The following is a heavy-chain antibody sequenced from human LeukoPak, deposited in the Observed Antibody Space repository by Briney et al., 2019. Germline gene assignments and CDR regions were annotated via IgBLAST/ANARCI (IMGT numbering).Heavy chain of an antibody. V-gene: IGHV4-59*01. CDR1: GGSISNYY. CDR3: ARAPEPQVFDY. CDR2: IYHSGTT. Sequence: SETLSLTCTVSGGSISNYYWSWIRQPPGKGLEWIGYIYHSGTTNYSPSLKSRVTISVDTSKNQFSLKLSSVTAADTAVYYCARAPEPQVFDYWGQGTLVAVSS. J-gene: IGHJ4*02. D-gene: IGHD1-14*01.